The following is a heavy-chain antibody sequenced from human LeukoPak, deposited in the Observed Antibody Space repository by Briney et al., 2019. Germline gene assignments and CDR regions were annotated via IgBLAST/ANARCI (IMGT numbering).Heavy chain of an antibody. CDR2: ISGSGGST. CDR3: AKGVTTVTTYFQH. CDR1: GFTFSSYA. J-gene: IGHJ1*01. Sequence: ESGGSLRLSCAASGFTFSSYAMSWVRQAPGKGLEWVSAISGSGGSTYYADSVKGRFTISRDNSKNTLYLQMNSLRAEDTAVYYCAKGVTTVTTYFQHWGQGTLVTVSS. D-gene: IGHD4-17*01. V-gene: IGHV3-23*01.